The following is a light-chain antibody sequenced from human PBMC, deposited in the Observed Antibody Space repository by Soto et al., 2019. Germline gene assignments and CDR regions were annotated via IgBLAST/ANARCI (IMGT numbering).Light chain of an antibody. V-gene: IGKV1-27*01. CDR1: QGISNY. CDR3: QKYNSAPVP. CDR2: AAS. J-gene: IGKJ2*01. Sequence: DIQMTQSPSPLSASVGDRATITCRASQGISNYLAWYQQKPGKAPKLLIYAASTLQSGVPSRFSGSGSGSEFTLTISSLQPEDFAAYYCQKYNSAPVPFGQGTKLEIK.